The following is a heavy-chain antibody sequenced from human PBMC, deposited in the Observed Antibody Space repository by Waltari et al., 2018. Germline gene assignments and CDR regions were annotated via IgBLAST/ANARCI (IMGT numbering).Heavy chain of an antibody. D-gene: IGHD3-22*01. CDR2: INHSGST. V-gene: IGHV4-34*01. J-gene: IGHJ4*02. CDR3: ARGGLHYYDSSGYYFPFDY. CDR1: GGSFSGYY. Sequence: QVQLQQWGAGLLKPSETLSLTCAVYGGSFSGYYWRWIRQPPGKGLEWIGEINHSGSTNYNPSLKSRVTISVDTSKNQFSLKLSSVTAADTAVYYCARGGLHYYDSSGYYFPFDYWGQGTLVTVSS.